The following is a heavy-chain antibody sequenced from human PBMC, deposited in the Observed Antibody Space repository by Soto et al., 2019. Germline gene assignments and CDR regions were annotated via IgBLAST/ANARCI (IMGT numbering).Heavy chain of an antibody. CDR1: GVSVSWYD. CDR2: INHSGNT. CDR3: ARGGQRLGDHYYSMDV. V-gene: IGHV4-34*01. D-gene: IGHD6-25*01. Sequence: SLATLSLSRAFSGVSVSWYDLSWIRQPPGQGLEWIGEINHSGNTNNNPSLKSRVTMSVDTSKNQFSLKVNSVTAAGTAVYYCARGGQRLGDHYYSMDVRGQGTTVTVSS. J-gene: IGHJ6*02.